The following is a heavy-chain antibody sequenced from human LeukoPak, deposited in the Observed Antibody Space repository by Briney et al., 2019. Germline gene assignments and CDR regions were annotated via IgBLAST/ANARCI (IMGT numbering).Heavy chain of an antibody. J-gene: IGHJ5*02. CDR2: IKSKTDGGTT. CDR1: GFTFSSYE. CDR3: NTEDGWFDP. V-gene: IGHV3-15*01. Sequence: GGSLRLSCAASGFTFSSYEMSWVRQAPGKGLEWVGRIKSKTDGGTTDYAAPVKGRFTISRDDSKNTLYLQMNSLKTEDTGVYYCNTEDGWFDPWGQGTLVTVSS.